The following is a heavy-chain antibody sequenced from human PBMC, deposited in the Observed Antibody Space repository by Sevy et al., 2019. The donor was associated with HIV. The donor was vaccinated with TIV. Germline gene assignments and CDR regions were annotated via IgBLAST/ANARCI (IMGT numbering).Heavy chain of an antibody. V-gene: IGHV3-21*01. Sequence: GGSLRLSCAASGFTFNKYNMIWVRQAPGKGLEWVSFISSGSNYIYYADSVRGRFTTSRDNAKNSLYLQMNTLRAEDTDVSYCAREGSGRYWGQGTLVTVSS. D-gene: IGHD3-10*01. CDR1: GFTFNKYN. J-gene: IGHJ4*02. CDR3: AREGSGRY. CDR2: ISSGSNYI.